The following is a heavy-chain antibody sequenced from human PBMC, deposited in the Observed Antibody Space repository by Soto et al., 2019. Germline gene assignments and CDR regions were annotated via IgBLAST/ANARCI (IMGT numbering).Heavy chain of an antibody. J-gene: IGHJ4*02. D-gene: IGHD1-1*01. CDR1: GFALSPYW. CDR3: PRLTEAVTTFVY. CDR2: INQGGSVK. Sequence: GGSLRLSCEASGFALSPYWMSWVRQAPGNGLEWVASINQGGSVKHYVDSVRGRFTISRDNAKNSLFLQMNSLSAEDTAVYYCPRLTEAVTTFVYWGQGTPVTVSS. V-gene: IGHV3-7*03.